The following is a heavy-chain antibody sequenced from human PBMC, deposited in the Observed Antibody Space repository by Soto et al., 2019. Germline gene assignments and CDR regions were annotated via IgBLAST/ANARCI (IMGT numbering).Heavy chain of an antibody. CDR3: ALVTTIIGYLAY. Sequence: QVQLVQSGAEVKKPGSSVKVSCKASGGTSSSYTINWVRQAPGHGLEWMGGITPLFDTPNYAQKFQGRVAITADKATSTAYVELSSLRSEDTAMYYCALVTTIIGYLAYWGQGTLVAV. V-gene: IGHV1-69*14. D-gene: IGHD5-12*01. J-gene: IGHJ4*02. CDR2: ITPLFDTP. CDR1: GGTSSSYT.